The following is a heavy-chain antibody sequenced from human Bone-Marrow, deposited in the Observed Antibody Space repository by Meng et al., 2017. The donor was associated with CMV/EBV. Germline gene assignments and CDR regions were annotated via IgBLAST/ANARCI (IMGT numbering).Heavy chain of an antibody. V-gene: IGHV3-9*01. CDR3: AKITRPRGIYYYYGMDV. D-gene: IGHD1-26*01. Sequence: SLKISCAASGFTFDDYAMHWVRQAPGKGLEWVSGISWNSGSIGYADSVKGRFTISRDNSKNTLYLQMNSLRAEDTAVYYCAKITRPRGIYYYYGMDVWGQGTTVTVSS. J-gene: IGHJ6*02. CDR1: GFTFDDYA. CDR2: ISWNSGSI.